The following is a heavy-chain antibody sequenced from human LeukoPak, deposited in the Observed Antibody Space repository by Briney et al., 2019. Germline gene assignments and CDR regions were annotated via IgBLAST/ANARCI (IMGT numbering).Heavy chain of an antibody. D-gene: IGHD6-13*01. Sequence: GASVKVSCKASGYTFTDYYMHWVQQAPGKGLEWMGRVDPEDGETIYAEKFQGRVTTTADTSTDTAYMELSSLRSEDTAVYYCARPYSSSWYLGYYFDYWGQGTLVTVSS. V-gene: IGHV1-69-2*01. CDR1: GYTFTDYY. CDR2: VDPEDGET. J-gene: IGHJ4*02. CDR3: ARPYSSSWYLGYYFDY.